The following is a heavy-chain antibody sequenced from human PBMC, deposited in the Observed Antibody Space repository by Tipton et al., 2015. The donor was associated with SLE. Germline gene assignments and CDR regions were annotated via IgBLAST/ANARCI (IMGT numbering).Heavy chain of an antibody. CDR1: GGSIRSSSHY. V-gene: IGHV3-7*01. CDR3: ARDDGDPDYYGIDV. Sequence: LSLTCAVSGGSIRSSSHYWGWIRQSPGKGLEWVANIKQDGSDINYVGSVKGRFTISRDNAKNLVSLHMNRQRADDTAVYYCARDDGDPDYYGIDVWGQGTAVTVSS. CDR2: IKQDGSDI. J-gene: IGHJ6*02. D-gene: IGHD4-17*01.